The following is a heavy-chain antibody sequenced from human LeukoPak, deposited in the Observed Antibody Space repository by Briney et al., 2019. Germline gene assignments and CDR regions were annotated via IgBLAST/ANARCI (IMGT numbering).Heavy chain of an antibody. Sequence: NASETLSLTCTVSGYSISSGYYWGWIRQPPGKGLEWIGYIYYSGSTNYNPSLKSRVTISVDTSKNQFSLKLSSVTAADTAVYYCARVEEGYGSGRRENYYYYYMDVWGKGTTVTISS. V-gene: IGHV4-38-2*02. CDR2: IYYSGST. CDR1: GYSISSGYY. D-gene: IGHD3-10*01. CDR3: ARVEEGYGSGRRENYYYYYMDV. J-gene: IGHJ6*03.